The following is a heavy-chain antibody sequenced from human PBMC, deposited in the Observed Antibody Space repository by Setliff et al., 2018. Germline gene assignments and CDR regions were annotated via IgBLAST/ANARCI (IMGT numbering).Heavy chain of an antibody. CDR2: INHSGST. CDR1: GGSFSTYY. Sequence: SETLSLTCAVYGGSFSTYYWIWIRQPPGKGLEWIGEINHSGSTNYNPSLKSRVTISVDTSKNQFSLKLSSVTAADTAVYYCARLWISYESNTYFYPKYFDFWGQGTLVTVSS. J-gene: IGHJ4*02. CDR3: ARLWISYESNTYFYPKYFDF. V-gene: IGHV4-34*01. D-gene: IGHD3-22*01.